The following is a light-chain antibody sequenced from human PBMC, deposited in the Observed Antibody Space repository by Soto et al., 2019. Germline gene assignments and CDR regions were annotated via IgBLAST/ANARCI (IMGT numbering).Light chain of an antibody. CDR2: QAS. J-gene: IGKJ1*01. V-gene: IGKV1-5*03. CDR3: LQDQSYWT. Sequence: DIQMTQSTSTLSASVGDRVSITCRASQSISRQLAWYQQKPGKAPNLLIYQASNLETGVPSRFTGSGSGTEFTLTISSRQPDDLATYYCLQDQSYWTFGQGTKVEVK. CDR1: QSISRQ.